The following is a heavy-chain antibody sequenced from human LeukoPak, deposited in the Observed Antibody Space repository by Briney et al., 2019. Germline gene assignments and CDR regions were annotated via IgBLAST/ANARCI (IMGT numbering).Heavy chain of an antibody. J-gene: IGHJ4*02. CDR3: AKDLNYYDSSGYNPPYLDY. V-gene: IGHV3-30*18. Sequence: PGGSLRLSCAASGFTFSSYAMSWVRQAPGKGLEWVAVISYDGSNKYYADSVKGRFTISRDNSKNTLYLQMNSLRAEDTAVYYCAKDLNYYDSSGYNPPYLDYWGQGTLVTVSS. CDR2: ISYDGSNK. D-gene: IGHD3-22*01. CDR1: GFTFSSYA.